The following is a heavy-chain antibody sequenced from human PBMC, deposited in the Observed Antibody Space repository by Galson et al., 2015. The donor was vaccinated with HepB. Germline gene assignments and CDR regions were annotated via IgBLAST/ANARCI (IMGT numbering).Heavy chain of an antibody. J-gene: IGHJ4*02. Sequence: SVKVSCKASGYTFTGYYMHWVRQAPGQGLEWMGWINPNSGGTNYAQKFQGWVTMTRDTSISTAYMELSRLRSDDTAVYYCARPRSGDNDFWSGYYDYWGQGTLVTVSS. CDR3: ARPRSGDNDFWSGYYDY. CDR2: INPNSGGT. V-gene: IGHV1-2*04. CDR1: GYTFTGYY. D-gene: IGHD3-3*01.